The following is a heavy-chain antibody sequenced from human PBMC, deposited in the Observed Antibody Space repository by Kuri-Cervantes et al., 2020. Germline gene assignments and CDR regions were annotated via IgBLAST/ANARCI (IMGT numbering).Heavy chain of an antibody. CDR3: ARARSGAIPGRGIMYFDY. CDR2: INPNSGGT. V-gene: IGHV1-2*02. CDR1: GYTFTGYY. D-gene: IGHD3-10*01. J-gene: IGHJ4*02. Sequence: ASVKVSCKASGYTFTGYYMHWVRQAPGQGLEWMGWINPNSGGTNYAQKFQGRVTMTRDTSTSTVYMELSSLRSEDTAVYYCARARSGAIPGRGIMYFDYWGQGTLVTVSS.